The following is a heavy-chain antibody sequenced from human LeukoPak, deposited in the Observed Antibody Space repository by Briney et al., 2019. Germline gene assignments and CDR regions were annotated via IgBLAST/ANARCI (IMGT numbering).Heavy chain of an antibody. V-gene: IGHV1-2*02. D-gene: IGHD4/OR15-4a*01. CDR3: VPSANYYYFDY. Sequence: GASVKVSCKASGYTFTNYYMHWVRQAPGLAFEWMGWINPKSGGTSYPQKFQGRLTMTRDTSISTAYMELSRLRSDDTAVYYCVPSANYYYFDYWGQGTLVTVSS. CDR2: INPKSGGT. J-gene: IGHJ4*02. CDR1: GYTFTNYY.